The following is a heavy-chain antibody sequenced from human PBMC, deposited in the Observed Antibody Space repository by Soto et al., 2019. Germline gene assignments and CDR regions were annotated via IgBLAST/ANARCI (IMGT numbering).Heavy chain of an antibody. D-gene: IGHD2-15*01. Sequence: GGSLRLSCAVSGFTVSTYGMHWVRQAPVNGLEFVAVISRYLGTKYYADSVKGRFTISRYNSRNTLFLEMNSLRVDDMAVYYCTAEVASGYWGQGTLVTVSS. J-gene: IGHJ4*02. CDR2: ISRYLGTK. CDR1: GFTVSTYG. V-gene: IGHV3-30*03. CDR3: TAEVASGY.